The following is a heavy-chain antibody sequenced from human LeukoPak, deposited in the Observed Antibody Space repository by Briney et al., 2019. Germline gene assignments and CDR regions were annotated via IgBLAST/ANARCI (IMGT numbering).Heavy chain of an antibody. Sequence: PSETLSLTCDVSGAFMNSDSYSWSWIRQPPGKGLEWIGYVYHSGGTYYNPALKSRVTISADRSKNQFSLKLSSVTAADTAVYYCASGYQLLYFGYALGSHGNGAFDIWGQGTMVTVSS. CDR1: GAFMNSDSYS. D-gene: IGHD2-2*02. CDR3: ASGYQLLYFGYALGSHGNGAFDI. J-gene: IGHJ3*02. CDR2: VYHSGGT. V-gene: IGHV4-30-2*01.